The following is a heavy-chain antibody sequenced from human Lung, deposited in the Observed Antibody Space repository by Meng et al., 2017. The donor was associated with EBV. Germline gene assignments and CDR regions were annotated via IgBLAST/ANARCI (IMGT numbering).Heavy chain of an antibody. D-gene: IGHD6-19*01. Sequence: QVQLVESGGGVVHPGTSLRVSCAASGFSIRDYGMHWVRQAPGKGLEWVAVSSYDGSTNYYVDSVKGRFTISRDNSKNLLYLQMKSLRPEDTAVYYCAKDRQWLVGYFEDWGQGTLVTVSS. J-gene: IGHJ4*02. V-gene: IGHV3-30*18. CDR3: AKDRQWLVGYFED. CDR2: SSYDGSTN. CDR1: GFSIRDYG.